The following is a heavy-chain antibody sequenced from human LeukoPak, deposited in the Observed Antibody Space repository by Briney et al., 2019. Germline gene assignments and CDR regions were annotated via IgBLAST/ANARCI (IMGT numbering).Heavy chain of an antibody. CDR3: ARDLHTAMVSGGGLDY. CDR1: GFTFSSYS. Sequence: GGSLRLSCAASGFTFSSYSMNWVRQAPGKGLEWVSSISSSSSYIYYADSVKGRFTISRDNAKNSLYLQMNSLRAEDTAVYYCARDLHTAMVSGGGLDYWGQGTLVTVSS. D-gene: IGHD5-18*01. J-gene: IGHJ4*02. CDR2: ISSSSSYI. V-gene: IGHV3-21*01.